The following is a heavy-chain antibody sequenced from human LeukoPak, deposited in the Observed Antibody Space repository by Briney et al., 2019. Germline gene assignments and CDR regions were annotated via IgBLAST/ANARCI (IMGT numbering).Heavy chain of an antibody. J-gene: IGHJ3*02. CDR2: INHSGST. D-gene: IGHD3-10*01. Sequence: SETLSLTCAVYGGSFSGYYWSWIRQPPGKGLEWIGEINHSGSTNYNPSLKSRVTISVDTSKNQFSLKLSSVTAADTAVYYCARGGGPLVLWFGELQEDAFDIWGQGTMVTVSS. V-gene: IGHV4-34*01. CDR1: GGSFSGYY. CDR3: ARGGGPLVLWFGELQEDAFDI.